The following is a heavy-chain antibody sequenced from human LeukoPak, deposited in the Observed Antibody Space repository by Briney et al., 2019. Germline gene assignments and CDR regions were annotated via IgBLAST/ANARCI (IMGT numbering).Heavy chain of an antibody. Sequence: TGGSLRLSCAASGFTFSSYAMHWVRQAPGKGLEWVAVISYDGSNKYYADSVKGRFTISRDNSKNTLYLQMNSLRAEDTAVYYCARDLPASGYSSSWYRGDPWGQGTLVTVSS. CDR3: ARDLPASGYSSSWYRGDP. J-gene: IGHJ5*02. CDR2: ISYDGSNK. V-gene: IGHV3-30-3*01. CDR1: GFTFSSYA. D-gene: IGHD6-13*01.